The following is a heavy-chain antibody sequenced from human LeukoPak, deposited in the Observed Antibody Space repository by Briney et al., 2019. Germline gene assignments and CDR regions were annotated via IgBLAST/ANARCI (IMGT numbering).Heavy chain of an antibody. Sequence: SETLSLTCTVSGYSISSGYYWGWIRQPPGKGLEWIGNIYPTGSTYYNPSLKSRVTISVDTSKIQFSLKLSSVTAADTAVYYCARASWFGELSFDYWGQGTLVTVSS. V-gene: IGHV4-38-2*02. CDR2: IYPTGST. CDR3: ARASWFGELSFDY. J-gene: IGHJ4*02. CDR1: GYSISSGYY. D-gene: IGHD3-10*01.